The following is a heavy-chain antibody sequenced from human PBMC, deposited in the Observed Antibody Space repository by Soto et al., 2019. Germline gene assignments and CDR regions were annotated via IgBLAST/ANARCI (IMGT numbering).Heavy chain of an antibody. D-gene: IGHD2-2*01. CDR1: GGPSCGYY. Sequence: SETLSLTCAVYGGPSCGYYWSWIRHPQGKGLEWIGQINQSGSTNYNPSLNSRVTISRDTTKNQYSLNRSSVNASDTAVYYCARGRGKIVGVPAAKFPYDYWGQGTRGTVAS. CDR2: INQSGST. CDR3: ARGRGKIVGVPAAKFPYDY. V-gene: IGHV4-34*01. J-gene: IGHJ4*02.